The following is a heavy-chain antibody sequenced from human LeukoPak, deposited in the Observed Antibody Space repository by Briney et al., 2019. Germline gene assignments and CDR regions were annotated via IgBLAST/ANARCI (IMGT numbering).Heavy chain of an antibody. CDR2: IYYSGST. J-gene: IGHJ4*02. CDR3: ARSKRFYPHFDY. D-gene: IGHD2/OR15-2a*01. CDR1: GGSISSHY. Sequence: SETLSLTCTVSGGSISSHYWSWIRQPPGKGLEWIGYIYYSGSTNYNPSLKSRVTISVDTSKNQFSLKLSSVTAADTVVYYCARSKRFYPHFDYWGQGTLVTVSS. V-gene: IGHV4-59*11.